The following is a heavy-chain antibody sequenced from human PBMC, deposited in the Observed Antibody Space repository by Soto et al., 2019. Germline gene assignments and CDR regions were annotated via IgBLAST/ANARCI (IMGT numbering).Heavy chain of an antibody. J-gene: IGHJ4*02. Sequence: SETLSLTCTVSGDSISSSIWWGCFRQPPGKGLEWIAEIYYTGSTNYYPSLKSRVSMSVDKSKNQFSLKVNSVTAADTAVYYCARRRDGSGSLDYWGQGMLVTVSS. V-gene: IGHV4-4*02. D-gene: IGHD3-10*01. CDR2: IYYTGST. CDR1: GDSISSSIW. CDR3: ARRRDGSGSLDY.